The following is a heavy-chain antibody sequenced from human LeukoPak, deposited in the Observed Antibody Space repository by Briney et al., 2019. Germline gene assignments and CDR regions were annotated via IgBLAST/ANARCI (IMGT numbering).Heavy chain of an antibody. CDR1: GFTLSSYS. CDR2: ISSSSSSI. Sequence: GGSLRLSCAASGFTLSSYSMNWVRQAPGKGLEWVSYISSSSSSIYYADSVKGRFTISRDNAKNSLYLQMNSLRAEDTAVYYCAKSGRYCSGGSCYQEASLDYWGQGTLVTVSS. D-gene: IGHD2-15*01. J-gene: IGHJ4*02. V-gene: IGHV3-48*01. CDR3: AKSGRYCSGGSCYQEASLDY.